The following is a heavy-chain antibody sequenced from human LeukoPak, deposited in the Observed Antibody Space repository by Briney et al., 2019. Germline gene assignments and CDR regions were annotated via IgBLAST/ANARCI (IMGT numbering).Heavy chain of an antibody. V-gene: IGHV3-15*01. D-gene: IGHD2-2*01. Sequence: GGSLRLSCAASGFTFSNAWMSWVRQAPGKGLEWVGRIKSKTDGGTTDYAAPVKGRFTISRDDSKNTLYLQMNSLKTEDTAVYYCTSHLGCSSTSCSDPYYYYMDVWGKGTTVTVSS. CDR1: GFTFSNAW. CDR2: IKSKTDGGTT. CDR3: TSHLGCSSTSCSDPYYYYMDV. J-gene: IGHJ6*03.